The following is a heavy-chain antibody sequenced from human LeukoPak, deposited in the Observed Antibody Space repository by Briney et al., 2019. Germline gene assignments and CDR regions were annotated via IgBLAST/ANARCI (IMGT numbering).Heavy chain of an antibody. CDR2: VHLSGRT. J-gene: IGHJ4*02. CDR3: AREGGPYRPLDY. CDR1: GGSISTTNW. V-gene: IGHV4-4*02. Sequence: SETLSLTCGVSGGSISTTNWWTWDRQPPGEGLEWIGEVHLSGRTHYNPSLESRVTMSVDMSENHISLRLTSVTAADTAVYYCAREGGPYRPLDYSGQGTLVTVSS.